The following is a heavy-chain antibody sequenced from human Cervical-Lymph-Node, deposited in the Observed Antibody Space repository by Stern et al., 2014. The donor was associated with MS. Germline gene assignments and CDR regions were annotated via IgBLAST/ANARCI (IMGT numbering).Heavy chain of an antibody. CDR2: VYPGDSDI. J-gene: IGHJ6*02. V-gene: IGHV5-51*01. CDR1: GYSFFNYW. Sequence: EVQLVQSGAEVKKPGESLKISCKGSGYSFFNYWIGWVRQKPEGLEWMGVVYPGDSDIRYNPSFQGHVRISADESISPAYLQWNSLKASDTAIYFCARFAVRGTNYYGLDVWGQGTSVTVSS. D-gene: IGHD2-8*01. CDR3: ARFAVRGTNYYGLDV.